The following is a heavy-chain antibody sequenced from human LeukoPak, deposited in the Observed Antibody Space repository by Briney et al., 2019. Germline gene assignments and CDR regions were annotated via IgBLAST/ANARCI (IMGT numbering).Heavy chain of an antibody. Sequence: QPGGSLRHSCAASGFTFSSYGMHWVRQGPGRGLEWVALIWFDGSSEYYADSVKGRFTISRDNSKETLWLQMNGLRDEDTAVYYCARDLFGDYDDWGQGTLVTVSS. CDR2: IWFDGSSE. D-gene: IGHD4-17*01. V-gene: IGHV3-33*01. J-gene: IGHJ4*02. CDR3: ARDLFGDYDD. CDR1: GFTFSSYG.